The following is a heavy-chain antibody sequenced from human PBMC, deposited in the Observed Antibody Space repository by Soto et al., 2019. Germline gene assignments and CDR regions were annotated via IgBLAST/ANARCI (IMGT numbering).Heavy chain of an antibody. CDR2: IYYSGST. D-gene: IGHD2-2*01. Sequence: PSETLSLTCTVSGGSISSGGYYWSWIRQHPGKGLEWIGYIYYSGSTYYNPSLKSRVTISVDTYKNQFSLKLSSVIAADTAVYYCAIEDIVVVPAAMPGAFDIWGQGTMVTVSS. J-gene: IGHJ3*02. V-gene: IGHV4-31*03. CDR3: AIEDIVVVPAAMPGAFDI. CDR1: GGSISSGGYY.